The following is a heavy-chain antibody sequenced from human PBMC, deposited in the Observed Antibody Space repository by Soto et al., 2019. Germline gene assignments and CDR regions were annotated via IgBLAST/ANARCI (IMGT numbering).Heavy chain of an antibody. CDR3: ARDPWNDDPSYFDY. CDR2: ISSSSSYI. V-gene: IGHV3-21*01. CDR1: GFTFSSYS. D-gene: IGHD1-1*01. Sequence: GGSLRLSCAASGFTFSSYSMNWVRQAPGKGLEWVSSISSSSSYIYYADSVKGRFTISRDNAKNSLYLQMNSLRAEDTAVYYCARDPWNDDPSYFDYWGQGTLVTVSS. J-gene: IGHJ4*02.